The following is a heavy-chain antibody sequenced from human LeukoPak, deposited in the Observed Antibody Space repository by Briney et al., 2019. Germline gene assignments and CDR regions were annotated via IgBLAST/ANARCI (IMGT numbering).Heavy chain of an antibody. D-gene: IGHD3-3*02. CDR2: ISSSSSYI. CDR3: ARSHFYYMDV. Sequence: GGSLRLSCAASGFTFSSYSMNWVRQAPGKGLEWVSSISSSSSYIYYADSVKGRFTMSRDNAKNSLYLQMTSLRAEDTAVYYCARSHFYYMDVWGKGTTVTVSS. CDR1: GFTFSSYS. J-gene: IGHJ6*03. V-gene: IGHV3-21*01.